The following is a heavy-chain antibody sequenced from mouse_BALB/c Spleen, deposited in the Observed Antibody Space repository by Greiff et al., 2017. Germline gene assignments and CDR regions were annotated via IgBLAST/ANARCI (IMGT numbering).Heavy chain of an antibody. V-gene: IGHV3-6*02. CDR3: AREGTYRYDFDY. CDR1: GYSITSGYY. CDR2: ISYDGSN. Sequence: EVQLVESGPGLVKPSQSLSLTCSVTGYSITSGYYWNWIRQFPGNKLEWMGYISYDGSNNYNPSLKNRISITRDTSKNQFFLKLNSVTTEDTATYYCAREGTYRYDFDYWGQGTTLTVSS. J-gene: IGHJ2*01. D-gene: IGHD2-14*01.